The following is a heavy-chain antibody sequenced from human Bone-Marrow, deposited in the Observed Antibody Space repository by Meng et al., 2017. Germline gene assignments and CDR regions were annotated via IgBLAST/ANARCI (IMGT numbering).Heavy chain of an antibody. J-gene: IGHJ4*02. CDR2: INIYNGIT. Sequence: GQVVQSGAEVKKPGASVKVSCKVSDYTLTSDGFSWVRQAPGQGLQWMGWINIYNGITNYGRNFQGRVTLTTDTSTSTGYMELSSLTSDDTAVYYCATRGNPYLDRWGQGTLVTVSS. CDR1: DYTLTSDG. CDR3: ATRGNPYLDR. V-gene: IGHV1-18*04.